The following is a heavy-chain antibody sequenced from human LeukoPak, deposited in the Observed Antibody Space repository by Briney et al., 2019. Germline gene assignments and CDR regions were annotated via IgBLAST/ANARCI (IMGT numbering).Heavy chain of an antibody. J-gene: IGHJ4*02. CDR2: IYSGGSI. CDR3: ARGRESGYLDY. CDR1: GFTVSSNY. Sequence: GGSLRLSCAASGFTVSSNYMTWVRQAPGKGLEWVSVIYSGGSIYSADSVKGRFTISRDNSKNTLYLQMNSLRAEDTAVYYCARGRESGYLDYWGQGTLVTVSS. V-gene: IGHV3-53*01. D-gene: IGHD5-24*01.